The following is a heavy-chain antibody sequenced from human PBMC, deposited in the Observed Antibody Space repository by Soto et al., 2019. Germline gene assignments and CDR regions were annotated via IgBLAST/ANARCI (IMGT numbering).Heavy chain of an antibody. J-gene: IGHJ3*02. CDR2: IYCSGST. Sequence: SETLSLTCTVSGGSISSYFRSWIRPPPQEGEEWIGFIYCSGSTNYKPYLKSRVTITVDTSKNQFSLKLSSVTAADTAVYYCARLYCSGGSCSSRDAFAIWGQGTMVTVSS. V-gene: IGHV4-59*01. D-gene: IGHD2-15*01. CDR1: GGSISSYF. CDR3: ARLYCSGGSCSSRDAFAI.